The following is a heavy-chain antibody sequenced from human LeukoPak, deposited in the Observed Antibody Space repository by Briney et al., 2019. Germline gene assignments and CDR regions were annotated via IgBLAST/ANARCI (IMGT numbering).Heavy chain of an antibody. CDR2: IHSNGGA. D-gene: IGHD3-10*01. CDR3: ASSNLGSLGQFDP. J-gene: IGHJ5*02. V-gene: IGHV4-59*02. CDR1: GGSVSSYY. Sequence: SETLSLTCTVSGGSVSSYYWSWIRQPPGKGLEWIGFIHSNGGANYNASLNSRATISRDTSRSQVSLKLTSVTAADTAVYYCASSNLGSLGQFDPWGQGTLVTVSS.